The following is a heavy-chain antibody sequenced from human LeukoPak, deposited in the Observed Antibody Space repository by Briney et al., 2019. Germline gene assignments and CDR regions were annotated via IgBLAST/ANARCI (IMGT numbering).Heavy chain of an antibody. J-gene: IGHJ4*02. CDR1: GFTFSSYA. CDR2: ISYDGSNK. CDR3: ARFAGNPTHFDY. Sequence: AGRSLRLSCAASGFTFSSYAMHWVRQAPGKGLEWVAVISYDGSNKYYADSVKGRFTISRDNSKNTLYLQMNSLRAEDTAVYYCARFAGNPTHFDYWGQGTLVTVSS. D-gene: IGHD6-13*01. V-gene: IGHV3-30-3*01.